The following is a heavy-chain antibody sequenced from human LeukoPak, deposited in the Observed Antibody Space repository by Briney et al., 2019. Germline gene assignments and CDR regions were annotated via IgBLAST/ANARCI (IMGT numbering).Heavy chain of an antibody. J-gene: IGHJ3*02. V-gene: IGHV5-51*01. CDR3: ARWVTADRGKKDAFDI. Sequence: GESLKISCQASGYSFTIYWIGWVRQVPGKGLEWMGIIFPADSDTRYSPSFQGQVTVSADKSITTAYLQWSSLKASDTAMYYCARWVTADRGKKDAFDIWGQGTMVTVSS. CDR2: IFPADSDT. D-gene: IGHD2-21*02. CDR1: GYSFTIYW.